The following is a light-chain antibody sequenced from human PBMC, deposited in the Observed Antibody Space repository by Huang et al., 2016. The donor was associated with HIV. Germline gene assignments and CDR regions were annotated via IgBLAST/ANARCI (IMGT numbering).Light chain of an antibody. CDR3: QQYNNWPRT. Sequence: EIVMTQSPATLSMSPGERATLSCRAGQSVSSNLAWYQQKPGQAPRLLIYGAITRATGIPARVSGTGSGTEFTLTISSLQSEDFAVYYCQQYNNWPRTFGQGTKVDIK. CDR1: QSVSSN. V-gene: IGKV3-15*01. CDR2: GAI. J-gene: IGKJ1*01.